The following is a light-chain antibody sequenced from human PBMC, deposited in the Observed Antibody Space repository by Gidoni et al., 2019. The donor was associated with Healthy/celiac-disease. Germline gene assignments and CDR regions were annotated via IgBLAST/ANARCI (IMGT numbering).Light chain of an antibody. J-gene: IGKJ2*01. V-gene: IGKV3-11*01. CDR2: DAS. CDR3: QQRSNWRT. CDR1: PSVSSY. Sequence: EFVLTQSPATLSLSPGESATLSCRASPSVSSYLAWYQQKPGQAPRLLIYDASNRATGIPARFSGRGSGTDFTLTISSLEPEDFAVYYCQQRSNWRTFGQGTKLEIK.